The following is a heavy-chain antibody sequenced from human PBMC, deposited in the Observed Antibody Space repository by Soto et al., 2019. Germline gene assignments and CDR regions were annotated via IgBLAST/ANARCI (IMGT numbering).Heavy chain of an antibody. CDR2: IYYRGST. Sequence: QLQLQESGTGLVKPSETLSLTCSVSGGAISSTNYYWGWIRQPPGKALEWIGSIYYRGSTYYNPCIKSQVTISVDTSKNQFSLNLSSVTDPDTAVYYCARRRYYDSSGYFDYWGQGTLVTVSS. V-gene: IGHV4-39*01. CDR1: GGAISSTNYY. J-gene: IGHJ4*02. CDR3: ARRRYYDSSGYFDY. D-gene: IGHD3-22*01.